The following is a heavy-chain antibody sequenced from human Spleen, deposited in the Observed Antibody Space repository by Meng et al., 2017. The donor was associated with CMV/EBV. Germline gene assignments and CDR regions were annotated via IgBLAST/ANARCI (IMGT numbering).Heavy chain of an antibody. CDR1: GFSVSSKY. Sequence: GGSLRLSCAASGFSVSSKYMSWVRQAPGKGLEWVAIIYNGDATYYADSVKGRFTISRDTSKNTLYLQMSSLRAEDTAVYYCAREGITGTAESIWGQGTMVTVSS. CDR3: AREGITGTAESI. CDR2: IYNGDAT. J-gene: IGHJ3*02. V-gene: IGHV3-53*01. D-gene: IGHD1-7*01.